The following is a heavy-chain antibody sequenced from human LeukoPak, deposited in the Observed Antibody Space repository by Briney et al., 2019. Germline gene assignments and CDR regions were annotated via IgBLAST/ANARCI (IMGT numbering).Heavy chain of an antibody. CDR1: EFSYW. Sequence: PGGSLRLSCAVSEFSYWMSWVRQAPGEGLEWVASIKEDGSERYYGDSVKGRFTISSDNTKNALYLQMNTLRAEDTAVYYCATEDGDSGSFYFDHWGQGTLVTVSS. CDR2: IKEDGSER. V-gene: IGHV3-7*01. CDR3: ATEDGDSGSFYFDH. D-gene: IGHD1-26*01. J-gene: IGHJ4*02.